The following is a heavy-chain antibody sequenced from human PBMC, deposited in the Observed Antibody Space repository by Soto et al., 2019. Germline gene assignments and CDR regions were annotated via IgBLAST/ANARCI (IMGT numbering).Heavy chain of an antibody. CDR3: ARGAPTYYYDSSGYYFAPYA. J-gene: IGHJ6*02. CDR1: GGSISSGGYY. V-gene: IGHV4-31*03. D-gene: IGHD3-22*01. CDR2: IYYSGST. Sequence: SETLSLTCTVSGGSISSGGYYWSWIRQHPGKGLEWIGYIYYSGSTYYNPSLKSRVTISVDTSKNQFSLKLSSVTAADTAVYYCARGAPTYYYDSSGYYFAPYAWGQGTTVTV.